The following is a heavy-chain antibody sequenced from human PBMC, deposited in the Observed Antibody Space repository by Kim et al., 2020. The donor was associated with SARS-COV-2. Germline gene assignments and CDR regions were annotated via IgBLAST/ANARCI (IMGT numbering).Heavy chain of an antibody. V-gene: IGHV3-7*01. D-gene: IGHD3-10*01. J-gene: IGHJ6*04. CDR2: IKQDGSEK. Sequence: GGSLRLSCAASGFTFSSYWMSWVRQAPGKGLEWVANIKQDGSEKYYVDSVKGRFTISRYNAKNSLYLQMNSLRAEDTAVYYCARVRFGELSPMDVWGKGTTVTVSS. CDR1: GFTFSSYW. CDR3: ARVRFGELSPMDV.